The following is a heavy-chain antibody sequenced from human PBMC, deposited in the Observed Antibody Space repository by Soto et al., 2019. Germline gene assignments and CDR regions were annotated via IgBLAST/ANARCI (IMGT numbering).Heavy chain of an antibody. CDR1: GGSISSYY. Sequence: PSETLSLTCTVSGGSISSYYWSWIRQPPGKGLEWIGYIYYSGSTNYNPSLKSRVTISVDTSKNQFSLKLSSVTAADTAVYYCARGRRTYGDYAYFDYWGQGTLVTVSS. J-gene: IGHJ4*02. V-gene: IGHV4-59*01. D-gene: IGHD4-17*01. CDR2: IYYSGST. CDR3: ARGRRTYGDYAYFDY.